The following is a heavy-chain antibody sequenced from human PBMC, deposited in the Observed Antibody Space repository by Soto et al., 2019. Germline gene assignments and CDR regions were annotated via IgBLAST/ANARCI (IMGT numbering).Heavy chain of an antibody. J-gene: IGHJ5*02. CDR1: GGTFSSYT. CDR3: ASRHSIAARSLSRHNWFDP. D-gene: IGHD6-6*01. V-gene: IGHV1-69*02. Sequence: ASVKVSCKASGGTFSSYTISWVRQAPGQGLEWMGRIIPILGIANYAQKFQGRVTITADKSTGTAYMELSSLRSEDTAVYYCASRHSIAARSLSRHNWFDPWGQGTLVTVSS. CDR2: IIPILGIA.